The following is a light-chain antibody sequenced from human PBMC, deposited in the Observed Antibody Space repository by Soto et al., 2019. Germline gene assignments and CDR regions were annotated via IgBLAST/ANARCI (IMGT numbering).Light chain of an antibody. CDR2: SAS. J-gene: IGKJ1*01. Sequence: DIQLTQSPSFLYASVGDRVTITCRASQDISSYLAWYQQRPGKVPRFLTHSASTSQSGVPSRFSATGSGTTFTLTISSLQPEYIATYYCQQLNRFPRTFGQGTKVEV. CDR3: QQLNRFPRT. CDR1: QDISSY. V-gene: IGKV1-9*01.